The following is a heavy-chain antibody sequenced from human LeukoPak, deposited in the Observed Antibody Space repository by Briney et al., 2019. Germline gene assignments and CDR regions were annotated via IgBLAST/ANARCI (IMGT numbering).Heavy chain of an antibody. V-gene: IGHV1-58*01. CDR3: AANGTTYYYDSSGYYVKQNFDY. CDR1: GFTFTSSA. CDR2: IVVGSGNT. J-gene: IGHJ4*02. Sequence: TSVKVSCKASGFTFTSSAVQWVRQARGQRLEWIGWIVVGSGNTNYAQKFQERVTITRVMSTSTAYMELSSLRSEDTAVYYCAANGTTYYYDSSGYYVKQNFDYWGQGTLVTVSS. D-gene: IGHD3-22*01.